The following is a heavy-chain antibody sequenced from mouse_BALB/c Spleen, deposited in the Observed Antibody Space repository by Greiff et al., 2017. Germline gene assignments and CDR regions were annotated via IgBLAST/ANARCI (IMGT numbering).Heavy chain of an antibody. CDR1: GYTFTSYW. CDR3: ARCVGYYFDY. Sequence: VQLQQSGAELAKPGASVKMSCKASGYTFTSYWMHWVKQRPGQGLEWIGYINPSTGYTEYNQKFEDKATLTADKSSSTAYMQLSSLTSEDSAVYYCARCVGYYFDYWGQGTTLTVSS. J-gene: IGHJ2*01. CDR2: INPSTGYT. V-gene: IGHV1-7*01.